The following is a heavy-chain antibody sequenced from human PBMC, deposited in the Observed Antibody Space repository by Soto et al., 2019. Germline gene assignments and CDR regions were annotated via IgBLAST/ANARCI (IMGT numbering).Heavy chain of an antibody. CDR2: IYSGGST. CDR1: GFTVSSNY. J-gene: IGHJ5*02. CDR3: AREVFGVRDGYNFWFDP. Sequence: PGGSLRLSCAASGFTVSSNYMSWVRQAPGKGLEWVSVIYSGGSTYYADSVKGRFTISRDNSKNTLYLQMNSLRAEDTAVYYCAREVFGVRDGYNFWFDPWGQGTLVTVSS. D-gene: IGHD5-12*01. V-gene: IGHV3-53*01.